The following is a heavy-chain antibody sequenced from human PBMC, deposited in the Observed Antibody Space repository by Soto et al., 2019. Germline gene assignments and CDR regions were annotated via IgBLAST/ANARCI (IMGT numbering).Heavy chain of an antibody. D-gene: IGHD3-10*01. CDR2: INPSGGST. Sequence: ASVKVSCKASGYTFTSYYMHWVRQAPGQGLEWMGIINPSGGSTSYAQKFQGRVTMTRDTSTSTVYMELSSLRSEDTAVYYCARGNGIGELSTTYYSYGMDVWGQGTTVTVSS. J-gene: IGHJ6*02. CDR3: ARGNGIGELSTTYYSYGMDV. CDR1: GYTFTSYY. V-gene: IGHV1-46*01.